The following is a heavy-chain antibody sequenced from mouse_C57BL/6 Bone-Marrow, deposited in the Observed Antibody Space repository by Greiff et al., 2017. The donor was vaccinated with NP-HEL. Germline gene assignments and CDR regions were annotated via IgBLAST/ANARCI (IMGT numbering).Heavy chain of an antibody. CDR1: GFTFSSYA. J-gene: IGHJ1*03. CDR2: ISSGGDYI. D-gene: IGHD1-1*01. Sequence: EVQRVESGEGLVKPGGSLKLSCAASGFTFSSYAMSWVRQTPEKRLEWVAYISSGGDYIYYADTVKGRFTISRDNARNTLYLQMSSLKSEDTAMYYCTRDPHYYGSSYDWYFDVWGTGTTVTVSS. V-gene: IGHV5-9-1*02. CDR3: TRDPHYYGSSYDWYFDV.